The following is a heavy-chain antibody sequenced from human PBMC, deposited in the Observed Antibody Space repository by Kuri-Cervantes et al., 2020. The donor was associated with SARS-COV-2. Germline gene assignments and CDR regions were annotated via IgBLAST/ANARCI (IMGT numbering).Heavy chain of an antibody. CDR3: ARVLAGYGYYMDV. CDR1: GFTFSSYA. CDR2: ISYDGSNK. D-gene: IGHD5-18*01. J-gene: IGHJ6*03. V-gene: IGHV3-30-3*01. Sequence: GESLKISCAASGFTFSSYAMHWVRQAPGKRLEWVAVISYDGSNKYYADSVKGRFTISRDNSKNTLYLQMNSLRAEDTAVYYCARVLAGYGYYMDVWGKGTTVTVSS.